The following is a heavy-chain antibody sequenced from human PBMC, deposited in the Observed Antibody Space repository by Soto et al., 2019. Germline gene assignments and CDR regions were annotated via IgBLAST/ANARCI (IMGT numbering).Heavy chain of an antibody. Sequence: EVQLVQSGAEVKKRGESLRISCKGSGYSFTSYWISWVRQMPGKGLEWMGRTDPSDSYPTYSPSFQGHVTISADKSITPAYLQWSRPTSPATAMDSCARLAMAARRGYYGRVVWGPGAGVTVSS. CDR1: GYSFTSYW. CDR2: TDPSDSYP. CDR3: ARLAMAARRGYYGRVV. D-gene: IGHD6-19*01. J-gene: IGHJ6*02. V-gene: IGHV5-10-1*01.